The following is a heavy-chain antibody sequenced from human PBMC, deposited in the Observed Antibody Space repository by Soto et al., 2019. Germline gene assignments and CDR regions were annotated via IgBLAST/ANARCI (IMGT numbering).Heavy chain of an antibody. CDR1: GFIVNSNY. CDR3: ARDGQRTVVG. Sequence: EVQLVESGGGLVQPGGSLRLSCAASGFIVNSNYMSWVRQAPGKGLEWVSVSYSGGTTDYADSVKGRFTITRDISKNTVYLQMNSLRAEDTAVYYCARDGQRTVVGWGQGTLVTVSS. CDR2: SYSGGTT. J-gene: IGHJ4*02. V-gene: IGHV3-66*01. D-gene: IGHD2-15*01.